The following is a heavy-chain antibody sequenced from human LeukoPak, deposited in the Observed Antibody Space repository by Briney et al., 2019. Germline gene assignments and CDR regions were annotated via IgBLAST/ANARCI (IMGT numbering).Heavy chain of an antibody. D-gene: IGHD6-13*01. Sequence: GGSLRLSCAASGFTFSSYWMHWVRQAPGKGLVWVSRINNDGSSTSYADSVKGRFTISRDNSKNTLYLQMNSLRAEDTAVYYCARKYSNSWYDAFDIWGQGTMVTVSS. J-gene: IGHJ3*02. CDR2: INNDGSST. V-gene: IGHV3-74*01. CDR3: ARKYSNSWYDAFDI. CDR1: GFTFSSYW.